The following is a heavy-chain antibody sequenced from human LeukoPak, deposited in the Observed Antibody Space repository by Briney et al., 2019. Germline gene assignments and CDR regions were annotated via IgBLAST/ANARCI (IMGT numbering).Heavy chain of an antibody. CDR3: ARHRYYYDKSAFSFDS. CDR1: GGSITDDNYY. Sequence: SETLSLTCSVSGGSITDDNYYWGWIRQPPGKGLEWIGAIYYRGTTSYMPSLKSRVTISVDTSKNQFSLELDSVTAADTSVYYCARHRYYYDKSAFSFDSWGQGTLVTVSS. V-gene: IGHV4-39*01. CDR2: IYYRGTT. D-gene: IGHD3-22*01. J-gene: IGHJ4*02.